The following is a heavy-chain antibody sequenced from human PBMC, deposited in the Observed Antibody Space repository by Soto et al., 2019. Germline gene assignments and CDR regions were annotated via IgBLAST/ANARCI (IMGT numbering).Heavy chain of an antibody. CDR2: INNDNRAT. CDR1: GYTFKNYL. CDR3: AREIYSPTCNDPRWFDP. Sequence: QVQLVQSGAEVEKPGASVKVSCKTSGYTFKNYLIHWVRQAPGQRLEWMGWINNDNRATQYSHTFQGRVTITSDTSATTSYLELSNLASDDTAVYFCAREIYSPTCNDPRWFDPWGPGTLVTVSS. V-gene: IGHV1-3*04. D-gene: IGHD4-4*01. J-gene: IGHJ5*02.